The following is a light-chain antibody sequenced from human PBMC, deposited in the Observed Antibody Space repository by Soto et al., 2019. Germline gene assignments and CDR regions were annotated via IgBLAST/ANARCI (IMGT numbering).Light chain of an antibody. J-gene: IGKJ4*01. V-gene: IGKV3-11*01. CDR2: DAS. CDR1: QSVSSY. CDR3: QQRSNWLSLT. Sequence: EIVLTQSPATLSLSPGERATLSCRASQSVSSYLAWYQQKPGQAPRLLIYDASNRATGIPTRFIGSGSGTDFTLSISSLEPEYFAVYYCQQRSNWLSLTFGGGTKVEIK.